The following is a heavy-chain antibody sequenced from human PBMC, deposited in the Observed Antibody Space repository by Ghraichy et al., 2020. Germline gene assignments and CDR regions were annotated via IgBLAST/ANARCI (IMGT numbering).Heavy chain of an antibody. D-gene: IGHD3-10*01. Sequence: AAVKVSCKASGYMFTSDYVNWVRQAPGQGLEWMGIINPSGGSTTYPRKFQSRVTMTRDTSTSTVYMELSSLRSEDTAVYYCAKNYYGSGGPIDHWGQGTLVTVSS. CDR3: AKNYYGSGGPIDH. V-gene: IGHV1-46*01. CDR2: INPSGGST. J-gene: IGHJ4*02. CDR1: GYMFTSDY.